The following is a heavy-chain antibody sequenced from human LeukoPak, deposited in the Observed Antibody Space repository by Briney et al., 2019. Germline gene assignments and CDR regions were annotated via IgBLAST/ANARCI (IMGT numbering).Heavy chain of an antibody. Sequence: GASVKVSCKVSGYTLTELSMHWVRQAPGKGLEWMGGFDPEDGETIYAQKFQGRVTMTTDTSTSTAYMELRSLRSDDTAVYYCAREGIGPAAMFGAFDIWGQGTMVTVSS. V-gene: IGHV1-24*01. D-gene: IGHD2-2*01. J-gene: IGHJ3*02. CDR1: GYTLTELS. CDR2: FDPEDGET. CDR3: AREGIGPAAMFGAFDI.